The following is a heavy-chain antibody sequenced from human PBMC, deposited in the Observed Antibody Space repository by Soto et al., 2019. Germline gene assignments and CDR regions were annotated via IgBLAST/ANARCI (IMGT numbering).Heavy chain of an antibody. CDR3: ARGGGVGVAGSAAFDM. V-gene: IGHV1-46*01. CDR1: GYPVTAYY. Sequence: QLHLVQSGAVVKKPGASVTVSCSASGYPVTAYYMHWVRQAPGRGLEWMGGITPAAGAAKYTQTFQGRVTRTRGPSTATVFMELGGLTSEDTAVFYCARGGGVGVAGSAAFDMWGQGTLVTVSS. D-gene: IGHD3-3*01. J-gene: IGHJ3*02. CDR2: ITPAAGAA.